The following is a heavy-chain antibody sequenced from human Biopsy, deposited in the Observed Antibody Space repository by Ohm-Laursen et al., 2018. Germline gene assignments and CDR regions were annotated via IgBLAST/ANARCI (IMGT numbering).Heavy chain of an antibody. CDR3: ARDGEAKYCKHGVCPSDF. D-gene: IGHD2-8*01. CDR1: GFTFTDHY. V-gene: IGHV3-69-1*01. Sequence: SLRLSCAASGFTFTDHYMDWVRQPPGKGLEWVSSISASGNHIYYTDSVKGRFTVSRDNGKNSVYLQMNSLRVEDTAVYYCARDGEAKYCKHGVCPSDFWGQGTLVTVSS. CDR2: ISASGNHI. J-gene: IGHJ4*02.